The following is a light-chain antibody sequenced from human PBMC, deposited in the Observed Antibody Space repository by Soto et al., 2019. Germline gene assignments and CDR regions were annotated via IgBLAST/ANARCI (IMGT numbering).Light chain of an antibody. CDR3: QQYSSYWT. V-gene: IGKV3-20*01. J-gene: IGKJ1*01. Sequence: DSVLMLSPKTLSLSLVQSATLSCRASQSVRSDYFAWYQQKPGQAPRVIIFGVSTRATGVPDRFSGSGSGTDFTLTISSLQPDDFATYYCQQYSSYWTFGQGTKVDIK. CDR2: GVS. CDR1: QSVRSDY.